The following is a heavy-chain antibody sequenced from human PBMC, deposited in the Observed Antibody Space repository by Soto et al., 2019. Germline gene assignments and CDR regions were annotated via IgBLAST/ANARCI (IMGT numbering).Heavy chain of an antibody. J-gene: IGHJ6*02. D-gene: IGHD2-2*01. Sequence: SVKVSCKASGGTFSSYAISWVRQAPGQGLEWMGGIIPISDTTNYAQKFQGRVTITADESTSTAYMELSSLRSEDTAVYYCARSQGSSTSLEIYYYHYYRLDVWGQGTTVTVSS. CDR3: ARSQGSSTSLEIYYYHYYRLDV. CDR1: GGTFSSYA. V-gene: IGHV1-69*13. CDR2: IIPISDTT.